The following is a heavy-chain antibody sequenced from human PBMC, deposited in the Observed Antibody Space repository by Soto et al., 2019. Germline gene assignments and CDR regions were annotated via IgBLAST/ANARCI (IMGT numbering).Heavy chain of an antibody. V-gene: IGHV4-30-2*01. D-gene: IGHD3-22*01. CDR1: GGSISSGGYS. CDR3: ARGLRKRYDSSGYYQVSHAFDI. Sequence: LSLTCAVSGGSISSGGYSWSWIRQPPGKGLEWIGYIYHSGSTYYNPSLKSRVTISVDRSKNQFSLKLSSVTAADTAVYYCARGLRKRYDSSGYYQVSHAFDIWGQGTMVTV. J-gene: IGHJ3*02. CDR2: IYHSGST.